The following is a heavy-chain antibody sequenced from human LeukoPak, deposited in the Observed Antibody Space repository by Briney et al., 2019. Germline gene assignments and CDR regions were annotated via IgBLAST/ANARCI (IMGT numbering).Heavy chain of an antibody. V-gene: IGHV1-69*06. D-gene: IGHD3-10*01. J-gene: IGHJ6*04. CDR1: GGTFSSYA. CDR3: ARDYYGSGSILYYYYGMDV. Sequence: SVKVSCKASGGTFSSYAISWVRQAPGQGLEWMGGIIPIFGTANYAQKFQGRVTITADKSTSTAYMELSSLRSEDTAVYYCARDYYGSGSILYYYYGMDVWGKGTTVTVSS. CDR2: IIPIFGTA.